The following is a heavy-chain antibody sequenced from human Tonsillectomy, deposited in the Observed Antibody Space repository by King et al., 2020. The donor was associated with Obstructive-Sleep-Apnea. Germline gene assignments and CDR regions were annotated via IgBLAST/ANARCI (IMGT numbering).Heavy chain of an antibody. V-gene: IGHV1-45*02. Sequence: QLVESGAEVKKTGSSVKVSCKASGYTFTYRYLHWVRQAPGQALEWMGWITPFNGNTDYAQTFQDRVTITRDRSMSSAYMELSSLRSEDTAMYYCTTDAYGDYGSGAFDIWGQWTMVTVSS. CDR3: TTDAYGDYGSGAFDI. J-gene: IGHJ3*02. D-gene: IGHD4-17*01. CDR1: GYTFTYRY. CDR2: ITPFNGNT.